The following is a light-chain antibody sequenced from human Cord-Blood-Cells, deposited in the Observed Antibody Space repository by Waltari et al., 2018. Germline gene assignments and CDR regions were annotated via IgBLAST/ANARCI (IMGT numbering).Light chain of an antibody. J-gene: IGLJ3*02. CDR2: TNN. V-gene: IGLV1-47*01. CDR3: AAWDESLSGV. Sequence: HSLLTHPPSASGTPGQRVTISCSGSSSNIGSNYVYGYQQHPGTAPKLLIYTNNQLPSGVHDRFSGSKSGNAADLAISGLRSEDEAGYYWAAWDESLSGVFGGGTKLTVL. CDR1: SSNIGSNY.